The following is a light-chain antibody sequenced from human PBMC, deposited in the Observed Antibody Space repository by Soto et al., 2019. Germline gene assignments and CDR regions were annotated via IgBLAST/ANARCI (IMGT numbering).Light chain of an antibody. Sequence: QAVVTQPASVSGSPGQSITISCTATSSDVGAYNYVSWYQQHPGKAPKILIYEVRNRPSGVSNRFSGSKTGNTASLTISGLQAEDEADYYCCSYTTSGTLVFGGGTKLTVL. CDR1: SSDVGAYNY. CDR3: CSYTTSGTLV. CDR2: EVR. V-gene: IGLV2-14*01. J-gene: IGLJ2*01.